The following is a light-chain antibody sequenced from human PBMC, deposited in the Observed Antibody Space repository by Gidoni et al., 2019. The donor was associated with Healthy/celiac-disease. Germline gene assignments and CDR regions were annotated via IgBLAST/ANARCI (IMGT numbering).Light chain of an antibody. CDR3: CSYAGSSTFYV. J-gene: IGLJ1*01. CDR1: SSDVGSYNL. Sequence: SALTQPASVSGSPRPSITISCTGTSSDVGSYNLVSWYQQHPGKAPKLMIYEVSKRPSGVSNRFSGSKSGNTASLTISGLQAEDEADYYCCSYAGSSTFYVFGTGTKVTVL. V-gene: IGLV2-23*02. CDR2: EVS.